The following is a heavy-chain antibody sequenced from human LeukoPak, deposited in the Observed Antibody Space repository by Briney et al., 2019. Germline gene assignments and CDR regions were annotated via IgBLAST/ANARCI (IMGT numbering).Heavy chain of an antibody. CDR3: AREKNIAAAGPYYYYYMDV. CDR1: GGSISSYY. CDR2: IYTSGST. Sequence: PSETLSLTCTVSGGSISSYYWSWIRQPAGKGLEWIGRIYTSGSTNYNPSLKSRVTMSVDTSKNQFSLKLSSVTAADTAVYYCAREKNIAAAGPYYYYYMDVWGKGTTVTISS. V-gene: IGHV4-4*07. D-gene: IGHD6-13*01. J-gene: IGHJ6*03.